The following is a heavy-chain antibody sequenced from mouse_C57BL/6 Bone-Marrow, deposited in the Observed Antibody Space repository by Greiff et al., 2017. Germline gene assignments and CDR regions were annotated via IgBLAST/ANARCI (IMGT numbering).Heavy chain of an antibody. CDR3: ARSYEYDRGDYYAMGY. V-gene: IGHV1-81*01. CDR2: IYPRSGNT. Sequence: QVQLQQSGAELARPGASVKLSCKASGYTFTSYGISWVKQRTGQGLEWIGEIYPRSGNTYYNEKFKGKAPLTAVKSASTAYMELRSLTSEDSAVYFCARSYEYDRGDYYAMGYWGRGTSVTVSS. J-gene: IGHJ4*01. D-gene: IGHD2-4*01. CDR1: GYTFTSYG.